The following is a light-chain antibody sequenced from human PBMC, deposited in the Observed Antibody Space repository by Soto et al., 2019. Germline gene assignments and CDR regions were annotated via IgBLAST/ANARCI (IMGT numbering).Light chain of an antibody. CDR1: QSINRY. CDR3: QHSSSFPLT. CDR2: NAF. J-gene: IGKJ4*01. V-gene: IGKV1-39*01. Sequence: DIQMTQSPSSLSASAGDRITITCRASQSINRYLNWYQQKPGEAPRLLIYNAFTLQSGVPSRFSGGGSGTDFTLTINSLQREDFATYYCQHSSSFPLTFGGGTKLEIK.